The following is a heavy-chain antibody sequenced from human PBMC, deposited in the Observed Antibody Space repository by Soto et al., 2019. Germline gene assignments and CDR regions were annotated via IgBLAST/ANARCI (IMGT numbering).Heavy chain of an antibody. J-gene: IGHJ3*02. V-gene: IGHV1-2*04. CDR1: GYTFTGYY. CDR2: INPNSGGT. Sequence: ASVKVSCKASGYTFTGYYMHWVRQAPGQGLEWMGWINPNSGGTNYAQKFQGWVTMTRDTSISTAYMELSRLRSDDTAVYYCAREYSSSLRPYAFDIWGQGTMVTVSS. D-gene: IGHD6-6*01. CDR3: AREYSSSLRPYAFDI.